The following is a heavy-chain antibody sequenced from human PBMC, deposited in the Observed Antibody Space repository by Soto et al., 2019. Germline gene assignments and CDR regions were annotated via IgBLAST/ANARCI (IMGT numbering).Heavy chain of an antibody. CDR2: IYYSGST. CDR3: KRPPRGEICSHP. J-gene: IGHJ5*02. D-gene: IGHD3-16*01. Sequence: SETLSLTCTVSGGSISSSSYYWGWIRQPPGKGLEWIGSIYYSGSTYYNQSLKSRVTISVDTSKNQFSLKLSSVTAADTAVYYCKRPPRGEICSHPWRDGTLVTVS. V-gene: IGHV4-39*01. CDR1: GGSISSSSYY.